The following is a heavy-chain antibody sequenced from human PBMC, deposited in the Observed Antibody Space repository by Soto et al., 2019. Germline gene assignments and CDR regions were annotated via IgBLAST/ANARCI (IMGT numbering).Heavy chain of an antibody. CDR3: ARDIGGGYSGYDIPRYYYYYMDV. Sequence: SETLSLTCTVSGGSISSGGYYWSWIRQHPGKGLEWIGYIYYSGSTYYNPSLKSRVTISVDTSKNQFSLKLSSVTAADTAVYYCARDIGGGYSGYDIPRYYYYYMDVWGKGTTVTVSS. J-gene: IGHJ6*03. CDR1: GGSISSGGYY. V-gene: IGHV4-31*03. CDR2: IYYSGST. D-gene: IGHD5-12*01.